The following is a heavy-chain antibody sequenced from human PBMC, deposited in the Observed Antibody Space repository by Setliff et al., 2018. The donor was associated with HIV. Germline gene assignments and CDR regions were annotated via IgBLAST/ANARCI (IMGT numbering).Heavy chain of an antibody. CDR3: AKERYIYGALNYFDY. CDR1: GGSFSGYF. J-gene: IGHJ4*02. D-gene: IGHD5-18*01. CDR2: IYYSGNT. Sequence: SETLSLTCAVYGGSFSGYFWSWIRQPAGKGLEWIGYIYYSGNTKYNPSLKSRIYISIDTSKNQFSLQLNSVTPADTAVYYCAKERYIYGALNYFDYWGQGTMVTVSS. V-gene: IGHV4-59*12.